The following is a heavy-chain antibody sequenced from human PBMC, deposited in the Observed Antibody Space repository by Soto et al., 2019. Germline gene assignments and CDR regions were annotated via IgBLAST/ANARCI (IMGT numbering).Heavy chain of an antibody. J-gene: IGHJ4*02. CDR2: INDSGST. Sequence: QLQLHQWGAGLLKPSETLSLTCAVSGGSFRGYFWSWIRQSPDKGLEWIGAINDSGSTYYNPSFKSRLTISVDTSRSQISLRLTSVTAADSAVYYCQGGDFWGQGTRVTVSS. CDR1: GGSFRGYF. CDR3: QGGDF. V-gene: IGHV4-34*01. D-gene: IGHD3-16*01.